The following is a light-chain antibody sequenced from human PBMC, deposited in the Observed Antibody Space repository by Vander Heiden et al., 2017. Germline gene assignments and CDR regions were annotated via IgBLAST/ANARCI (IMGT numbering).Light chain of an antibody. V-gene: IGLV1-44*01. J-gene: IGLJ1*01. Sequence: HSVLTQPPSASGTPGQRVTIPCSGSSSNIGRNTVSWYQQIPGTAPKVLIYSNDYRPSGVPDRFSGSRSGTSASLAISGLQSDDEADYYCAAWDDNLNGFVFGTGTLVTV. CDR2: SND. CDR1: SSNIGRNT. CDR3: AAWDDNLNGFV.